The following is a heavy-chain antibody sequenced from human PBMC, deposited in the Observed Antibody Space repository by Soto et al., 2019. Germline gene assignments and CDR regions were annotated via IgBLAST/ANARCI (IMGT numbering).Heavy chain of an antibody. J-gene: IGHJ4*02. D-gene: IGHD2-2*02. CDR2: INAGNGNT. CDR3: ASPLGYCSSTSCYTYDY. Sequence: ASVKVSCKASGYTFTSYAMHWVRQAPGQRLEWMGWINAGNGNTKYSQKLQGRITITRETSASTANMELSSLRSEDTVVYYCASPLGYCSSTSCYTYDYWGQGTLVTVSS. V-gene: IGHV1-3*01. CDR1: GYTFTSYA.